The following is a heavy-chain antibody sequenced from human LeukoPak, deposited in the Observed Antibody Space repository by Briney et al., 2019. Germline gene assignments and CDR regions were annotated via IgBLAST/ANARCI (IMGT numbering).Heavy chain of an antibody. CDR2: FDPEDGET. CDR1: GYTLTELS. Sequence: ASVKVSCKVSGYTLTELSMHWVRQAPGKGLEWMGGFDPEDGETIYAQKFQGRVTMTEDTFTDTAYMELGSLRSEDTAVYYCTTEVSYDSSGYYDFDYWGQGTLVTVSS. J-gene: IGHJ4*02. CDR3: TTEVSYDSSGYYDFDY. D-gene: IGHD3-22*01. V-gene: IGHV1-24*01.